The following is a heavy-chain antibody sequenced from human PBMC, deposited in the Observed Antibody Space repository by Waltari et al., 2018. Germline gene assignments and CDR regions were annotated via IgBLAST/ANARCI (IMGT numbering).Heavy chain of an antibody. J-gene: IGHJ6*02. CDR2: TYCRSKWYN. Sequence: QVQLQQSGPGLVKPSQTPPHTCPIPGDSVSSTRAAWNWTRPAPSRGLEWLGRTYCRSKWYNDYAVSVKSRITINPDTSKNQFSLQLNSVTPEDTAVYYCARVRWLERVSSGMDVWGQGTTVTVSS. V-gene: IGHV6-1*01. CDR1: GDSVSSTRAA. CDR3: ARVRWLERVSSGMDV. D-gene: IGHD1-1*01.